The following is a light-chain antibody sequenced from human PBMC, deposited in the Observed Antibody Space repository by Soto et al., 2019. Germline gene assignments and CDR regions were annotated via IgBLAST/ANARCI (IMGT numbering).Light chain of an antibody. J-gene: IGLJ1*01. V-gene: IGLV1-44*01. Sequence: QSVLTQPPSASGTPGQSVTISCSGGSSNIVSNPVSWYQHVPGTAPKLLIHTNTQRPLGVPVRFSGSKSGTSASLAISGLQSEDEADYYCAAWDDTFYVFGSGTKLTVL. CDR1: SSNIVSNP. CDR3: AAWDDTFYV. CDR2: TNT.